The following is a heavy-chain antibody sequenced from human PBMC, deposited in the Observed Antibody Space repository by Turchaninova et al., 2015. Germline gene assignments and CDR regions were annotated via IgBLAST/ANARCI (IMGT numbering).Heavy chain of an antibody. CDR3: ARRPYCSGGSCYSAGYFQD. CDR2: IYYSGST. CDR1: GYSIRSGYY. V-gene: IGHV4-38-2*01. D-gene: IGHD2-15*01. J-gene: IGHJ1*01. Sequence: QVQLQESGPGLVKPSETLSLTCAVSGYSIRSGYYWGWLRQPPGKGREWIGSIYYSGSTYYNPSLKSRVTISVDTSKNQFSLKLSSVTAADTAVYYCARRPYCSGGSCYSAGYFQDWGQGTLVTVSS.